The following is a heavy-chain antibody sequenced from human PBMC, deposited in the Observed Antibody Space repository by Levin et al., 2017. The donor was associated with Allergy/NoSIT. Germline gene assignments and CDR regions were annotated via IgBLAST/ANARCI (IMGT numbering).Heavy chain of an antibody. CDR1: GGTFSSYA. CDR2: IIPIFGTA. CDR3: ARQNCSSTSCYEVWFDP. J-gene: IGHJ5*02. V-gene: IGHV1-69*13. Sequence: SVKVSCKASGGTFSSYAISWVRQAPGQGLEWMGGIIPIFGTANYAQKFQGRVTITADESTSTAYMELSSLRSEDTAVYYCARQNCSSTSCYEVWFDPWGQGTLVTVSS. D-gene: IGHD2-2*01.